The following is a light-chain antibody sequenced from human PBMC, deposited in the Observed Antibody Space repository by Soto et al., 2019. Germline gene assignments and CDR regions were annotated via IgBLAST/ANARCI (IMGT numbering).Light chain of an antibody. CDR1: HSISTY. V-gene: IGKV1-39*01. CDR3: QQSFSIPIT. J-gene: IGKJ5*01. CDR2: AAS. Sequence: DIQMTHSPSSLSASVGDRVTITCRASHSISTYLNWYQQKPGKAPKLPIYAASSLQSGVPSRFSGSGSGTDFTLTISSLQPEDFATYYCQQSFSIPITFGQGTRLEIK.